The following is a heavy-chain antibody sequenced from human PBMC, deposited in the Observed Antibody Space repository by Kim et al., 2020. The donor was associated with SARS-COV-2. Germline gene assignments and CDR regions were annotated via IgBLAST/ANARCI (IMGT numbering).Heavy chain of an antibody. J-gene: IGHJ4*02. CDR3: ARNVIGTPDFDY. D-gene: IGHD2-21*01. Sequence: NYAQKFQGRVTITADESTSTAYMELSSLRSEDTAVYYCARNVIGTPDFDYWGQGTLVTVSS. V-gene: IGHV1-69*01.